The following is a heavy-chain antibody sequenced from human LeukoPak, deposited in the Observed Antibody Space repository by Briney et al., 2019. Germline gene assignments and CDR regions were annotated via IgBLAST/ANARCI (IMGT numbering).Heavy chain of an antibody. CDR1: GGSISSYY. J-gene: IGHJ4*02. D-gene: IGHD3-3*01. V-gene: IGHV4-59*08. CDR2: IYYSGST. CDR3: ARHRSYDFLNAYDY. Sequence: SETLSLTCTVSGGSISSYYWSWIRQPPGKGLEWIGYIYYSGSTNYNPSLKSRVTVSMDTSKNQFSLRVSSVTSTDTAIYYCARHRSYDFLNAYDYWGQGALVTVSS.